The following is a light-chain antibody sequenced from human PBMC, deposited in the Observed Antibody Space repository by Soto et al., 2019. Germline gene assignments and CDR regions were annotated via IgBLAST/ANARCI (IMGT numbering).Light chain of an antibody. J-gene: IGLJ1*01. V-gene: IGLV1-40*01. CDR3: QSYDSSLRNV. CDR2: GNS. CDR1: SSNIGAGYD. Sequence: QSLLTQPPSVSGAPGQRVTISCTGSSSNIGAGYDVHWYQQLPGTAPKLLIYGNSNRPSGVPDRFSGSKSGTSASLAITGLQAEDEADYYCQSYDSSLRNVFGTGTKVTVL.